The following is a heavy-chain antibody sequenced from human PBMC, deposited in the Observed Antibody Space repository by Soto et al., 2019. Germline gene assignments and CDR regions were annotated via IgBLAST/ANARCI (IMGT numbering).Heavy chain of an antibody. Sequence: QITLKESGPTLVKLTQTLTLTCTFSGFSLSTSGVGVARIRQPPGKALEWLALIYWDDDKRYRPSLETRLTITKDTSKNQVVLTMTNMDSVDTATYYCAYLPCSGGSCYWFSYSGMDVWGQGTTVTVSS. CDR1: GFSLSTSGVG. CDR2: IYWDDDK. D-gene: IGHD2-15*01. V-gene: IGHV2-5*02. J-gene: IGHJ6*02. CDR3: AYLPCSGGSCYWFSYSGMDV.